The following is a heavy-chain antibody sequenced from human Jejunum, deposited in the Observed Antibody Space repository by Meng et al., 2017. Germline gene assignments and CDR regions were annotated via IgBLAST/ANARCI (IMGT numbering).Heavy chain of an antibody. J-gene: IGHJ5*02. Sequence: SETLSLTCNVSGYSISSGYSWGWIRQPPGKGLEWIGRIYHSGSTYYNPSLKTRLTISVDTSTNRFSLNLTSVTAADTAIYYCARGSTGTTLNWFDPWGPGTLVTVSS. D-gene: IGHD1-1*01. CDR1: GYSISSGYS. CDR3: ARGSTGTTLNWFDP. V-gene: IGHV4-38-2*02. CDR2: IYHSGST.